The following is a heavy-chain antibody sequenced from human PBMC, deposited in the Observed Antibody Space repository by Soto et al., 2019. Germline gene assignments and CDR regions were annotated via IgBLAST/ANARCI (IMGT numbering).Heavy chain of an antibody. J-gene: IGHJ4*03. D-gene: IGHD3-9*01. CDR2: INPNNGDT. CDR3: GRDQCVRQLTSRANAY. Sequence: VKVYCKTSGYTFTGYYIHWVRQAPGQGPEYMGWINPNNGDTAFEQNFQGRVTMTRVTSITTAFMELSRLRVDDTAVYYCGRDQCVRQLTSRANAYWVRGTLGTVAP. V-gene: IGHV1-2*02. CDR1: GYTFTGYY.